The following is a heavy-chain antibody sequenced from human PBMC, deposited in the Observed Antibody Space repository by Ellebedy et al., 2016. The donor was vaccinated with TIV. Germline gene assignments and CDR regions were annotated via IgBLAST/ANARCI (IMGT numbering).Heavy chain of an antibody. V-gene: IGHV1-2*02. CDR2: INPNNGDT. D-gene: IGHD3-3*01. J-gene: IGHJ4*02. CDR1: GYTVTGYY. CDR3: ARDWSGH. Sequence: AASVKVSCKASGYTVTGYYIHWVRQAPGQGLEWMGRINPNNGDTNYAQKFQGRVTMTTDTSTTTVYMELRSLRSDDTAVYYCARDWSGHWGQGTLVTVSS.